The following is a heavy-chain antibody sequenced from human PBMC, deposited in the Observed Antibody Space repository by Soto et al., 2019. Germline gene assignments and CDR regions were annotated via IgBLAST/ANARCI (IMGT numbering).Heavy chain of an antibody. V-gene: IGHV4-30-4*01. J-gene: IGHJ5*02. CDR2: IYYSGNT. Sequence: SETLSLTCTVSGGSISSGDYYWSWIRQPPGKGLEWIGYIYYSGNTYYNPSLKSRVTMSVDTSKNQFSLKLSSVTAADTAVYYCARLNNRWFDPWGQGTLVTVSS. CDR1: GGSISSGDYY. CDR3: ARLNNRWFDP. D-gene: IGHD1-1*01.